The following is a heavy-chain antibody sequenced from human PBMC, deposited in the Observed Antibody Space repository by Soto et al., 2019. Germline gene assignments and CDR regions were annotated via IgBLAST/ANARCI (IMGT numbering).Heavy chain of an antibody. CDR1: GGTFSSYA. CDR2: IIPIFGTA. V-gene: IGHV1-69*01. J-gene: IGHJ6*04. Sequence: QVQLVQSGAEVKKPGSSVKVSCKASGGTFSSYAISWVRQAPGQGLEWMGGIIPIFGTANYAQKFQGRVTITADESTSTAYMELSSLRSEDTAVYYCARDKIEDRSSLGYYGMDVWGKGTTVTVSS. CDR3: ARDKIEDRSSLGYYGMDV. D-gene: IGHD6-6*01.